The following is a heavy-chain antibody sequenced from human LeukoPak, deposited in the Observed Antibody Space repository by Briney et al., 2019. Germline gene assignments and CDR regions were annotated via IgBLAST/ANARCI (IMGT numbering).Heavy chain of an antibody. CDR1: GYSFTSYW. CDR3: ARAADYSLSWFDP. J-gene: IGHJ5*02. V-gene: IGHV5-51*01. CDR2: IYPGDSDT. D-gene: IGHD4/OR15-4a*01. Sequence: GESLKISCEGSGYSFTSYWIAWVRQMPGKGLEWMGIIYPGDSDTRYSPSFQGQVTISADKSIGTAYLQWSSLKASDTAMYYCARAADYSLSWFDPWGQGTLVTVSS.